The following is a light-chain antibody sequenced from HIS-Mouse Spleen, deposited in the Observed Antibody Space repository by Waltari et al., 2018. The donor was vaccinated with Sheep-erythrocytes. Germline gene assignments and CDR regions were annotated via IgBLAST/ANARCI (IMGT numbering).Light chain of an antibody. J-gene: IGKJ2*01. CDR3: QQFNSYPHGYT. Sequence: AIQLTQSPSSLSASVGDRVTITCRASQSISSALAWYQQKPGKAPKLLIYDASSLESGVPSRFSGSGSGTDFTLTISSLQPEDFATYYCQQFNSYPHGYTFGQGTKLEIK. CDR2: DAS. V-gene: IGKV1-13*02. CDR1: QSISSA.